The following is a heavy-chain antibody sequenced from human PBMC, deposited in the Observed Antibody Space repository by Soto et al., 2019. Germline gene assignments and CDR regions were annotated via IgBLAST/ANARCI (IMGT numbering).Heavy chain of an antibody. J-gene: IGHJ6*02. CDR1: GYTFTSYG. V-gene: IGHV1-18*01. CDR3: ARDLGMVRGPDCMDA. D-gene: IGHD3-10*01. Sequence: ASVKVSCKASGYTFTSYGSSWVRQAPGQGLEWMGWISAYNGKTNYAQKLQGRVTMTTDTSTSTAYMELRSLRSDDTAVYYCARDLGMVRGPDCMDAWGQGTTVTVSS. CDR2: ISAYNGKT.